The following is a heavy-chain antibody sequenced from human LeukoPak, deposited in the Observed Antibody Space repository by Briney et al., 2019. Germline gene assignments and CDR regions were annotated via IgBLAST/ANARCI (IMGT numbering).Heavy chain of an antibody. D-gene: IGHD3-16*01. V-gene: IGHV4-34*01. Sequence: SETLSLTCAVYGGSFSGYYWSWIRQPPGKGLEWIGEINHSGSTNYNPSLKSRVTISVDTSKNQFSLKLSSVTAADTAVYYCARGPLGYFQHWGQGTLVTVSS. CDR1: GGSFSGYY. J-gene: IGHJ1*01. CDR3: ARGPLGYFQH. CDR2: INHSGST.